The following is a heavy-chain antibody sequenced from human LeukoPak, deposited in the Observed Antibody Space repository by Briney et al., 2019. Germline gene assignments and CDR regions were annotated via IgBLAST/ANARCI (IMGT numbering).Heavy chain of an antibody. CDR3: ARDEKVPAAMNAFDI. CDR1: GFDFGDSV. V-gene: IGHV3-30*03. J-gene: IGHJ3*02. Sequence: GGSLRLSCAASGFDFGDSVMHWVRQAPGEGLQWVAIISRDGTDRRYEDFVKGRFTISRDNSKNTLYLQMNSLRAEDTAVYYCARDEKVPAAMNAFDIWGQGTMVTVSS. D-gene: IGHD2-2*01. CDR2: ISRDGTDR.